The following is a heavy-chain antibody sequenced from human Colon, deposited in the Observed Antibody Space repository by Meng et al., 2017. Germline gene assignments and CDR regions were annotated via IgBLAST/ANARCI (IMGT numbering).Heavy chain of an antibody. V-gene: IGHV3-73*01. CDR1: ESTFSGSA. J-gene: IGHJ4*01. CDR3: SRHYDYGDYGELE. CDR2: IRSKANNYAT. Sequence: GESLKISCAASESTFSGSAVHWVRQASGKGLEWIGRIRSKANNYATGYAASLKGRFSIARDDSKNTAYLQINSLKTEDTAVYYCSRHYDYGDYGELEWGHGTRVTVSS. D-gene: IGHD4-17*01.